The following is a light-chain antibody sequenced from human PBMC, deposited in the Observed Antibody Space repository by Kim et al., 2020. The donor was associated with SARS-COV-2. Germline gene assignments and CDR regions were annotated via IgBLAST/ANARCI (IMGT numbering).Light chain of an antibody. J-gene: IGLJ3*02. CDR1: SGHSSYA. CDR3: QTWGTGWV. CDR2: LNSDGSH. V-gene: IGLV4-69*01. Sequence: QLVLTQSPSASASLGASVKLTCTLSSGHSSYAIAWHQQQPEKGPRYLMKLNSDGSHSKGDGIPDRFSGSSSGAERYHTISSLQSEDEADYYCQTWGTGWVFGGGTQLTVL.